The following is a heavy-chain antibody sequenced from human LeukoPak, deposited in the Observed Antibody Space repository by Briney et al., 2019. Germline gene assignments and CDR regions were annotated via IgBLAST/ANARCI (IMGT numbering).Heavy chain of an antibody. J-gene: IGHJ4*02. Sequence: ASVKVSCKASGYTFTGYYMHWVRQAPGQGLEWMRWINPNSGGTNYAQKFQGRVTMTRDTSISTAYMELSRLRSDDTAVYYCATIMSRQWLGEYYWGQGTLVTVSS. CDR2: INPNSGGT. D-gene: IGHD6-19*01. CDR3: ATIMSRQWLGEYY. CDR1: GYTFTGYY. V-gene: IGHV1-2*02.